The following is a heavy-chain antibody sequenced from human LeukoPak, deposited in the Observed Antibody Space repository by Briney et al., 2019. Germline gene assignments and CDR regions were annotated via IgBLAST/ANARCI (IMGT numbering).Heavy chain of an antibody. D-gene: IGHD6-19*01. CDR3: VAGSGWRFDY. V-gene: IGHV3-11*04. CDR2: ISGTGTTI. Sequence: GGSLRLSCAASGFTFSDYYVTWIRQAPGKGLEWVSYISGTGTTIYYAGSVKGRFTVSRDNAKNSLYVQMNSLRVEDTAVYYCVAGSGWRFDYWGQGTLVTVSS. J-gene: IGHJ4*02. CDR1: GFTFSDYY.